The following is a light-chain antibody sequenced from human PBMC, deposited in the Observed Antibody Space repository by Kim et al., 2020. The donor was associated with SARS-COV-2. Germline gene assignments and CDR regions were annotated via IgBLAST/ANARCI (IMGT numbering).Light chain of an antibody. Sequence: EIVMTQSPATLSVSPGERATLSCRASQSVSSNLAWYQQKPGQAPRLLIYGAYTRATGIPARFSGSGSGTEFTLTISSLQSEDFAVYYCQQDNNWPLTFGGGTKLEI. V-gene: IGKV3-15*01. CDR2: GAY. CDR3: QQDNNWPLT. J-gene: IGKJ4*01. CDR1: QSVSSN.